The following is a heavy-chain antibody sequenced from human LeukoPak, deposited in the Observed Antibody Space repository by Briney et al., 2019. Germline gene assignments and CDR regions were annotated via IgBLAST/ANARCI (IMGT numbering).Heavy chain of an antibody. CDR1: GYSISSGYY. CDR3: ARGNWNDVVGYYFDY. V-gene: IGHV4-38-2*02. CDR2: IYHSGSS. J-gene: IGHJ4*02. D-gene: IGHD1-1*01. Sequence: SETLSLTCTVSGYSISSGYYWGWSRQPPGKGLEWSGSIYHSGSSYYNPSLKSRVTISVDTSKNQFSLKLSSVTAADTAVYYCARGNWNDVVGYYFDYWGQGTLVTVSS.